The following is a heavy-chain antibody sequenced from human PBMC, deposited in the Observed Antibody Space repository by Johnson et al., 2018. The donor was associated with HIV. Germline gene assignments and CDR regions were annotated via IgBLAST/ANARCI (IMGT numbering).Heavy chain of an antibody. J-gene: IGHJ3*01. V-gene: IGHV3-33*06. Sequence: QVQLVESGGGVVQPGRSLRLSCAASGFSFRKYGIHWVRQAPGKGLEWVAVIWYDGSNEYYTDSVKGRFIISRDNSKNTVYLEMKSLRDEDTAVYYCEKAQQLVPGGDAFDVWGQGTLVTVSS. CDR1: GFSFRKYG. D-gene: IGHD6-6*01. CDR2: IWYDGSNE. CDR3: EKAQQLVPGGDAFDV.